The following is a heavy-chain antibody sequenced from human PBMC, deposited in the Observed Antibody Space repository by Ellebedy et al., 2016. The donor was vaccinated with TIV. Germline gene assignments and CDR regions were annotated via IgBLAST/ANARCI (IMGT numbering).Heavy chain of an antibody. Sequence: PGGSLRLSCAASGFTFSTYGMHWVRQAPGKGLEWVAGIWRDGTNENYADSVKGRFIISRETSKNTIYLQMNSLRAEDTAVYYCAREQRYYDSSGYPVSYFDYWGQGTLVTVSS. V-gene: IGHV3-33*01. CDR1: GFTFSTYG. CDR2: IWRDGTNE. D-gene: IGHD3-22*01. J-gene: IGHJ4*02. CDR3: AREQRYYDSSGYPVSYFDY.